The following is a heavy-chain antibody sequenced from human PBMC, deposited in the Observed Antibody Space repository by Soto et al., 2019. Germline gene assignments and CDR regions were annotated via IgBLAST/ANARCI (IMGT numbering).Heavy chain of an antibody. J-gene: IGHJ5*02. CDR2: INHSGST. CDR3: ARGLSRTNWNYGRWFDP. D-gene: IGHD1-7*01. Sequence: SETLSLTCAVYGGSFSGYYWSWIRQPPGKGLEWIGEINHSGSTNYNPSLKSRVTISVDTSKNQFSLKLSSVTAADTAVYYCARGLSRTNWNYGRWFDPWGQGTLVTVSS. V-gene: IGHV4-34*01. CDR1: GGSFSGYY.